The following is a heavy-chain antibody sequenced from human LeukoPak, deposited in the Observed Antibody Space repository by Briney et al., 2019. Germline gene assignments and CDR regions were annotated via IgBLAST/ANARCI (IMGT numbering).Heavy chain of an antibody. J-gene: IGHJ4*02. CDR3: AKGSSSSRPYYFDY. V-gene: IGHV3-23*01. CDR2: ISTNSAGT. D-gene: IGHD6-13*01. CDR1: GFTFSTYA. Sequence: GESLKISCAASGFTFSTYAMSWVRQAPGKGLEWVSAISTNSAGTYYADSVKGRFTISRDNSENTLYLQMNSLRGEDTAVYCCAKGSSSSRPYYFDYWGQGTLVTVSS.